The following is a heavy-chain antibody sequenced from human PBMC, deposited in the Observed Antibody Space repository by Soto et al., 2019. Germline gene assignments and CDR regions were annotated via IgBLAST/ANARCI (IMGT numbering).Heavy chain of an antibody. J-gene: IGHJ6*01. CDR2: IYWDDDK. Sequence: SGPTLVNPTQTLTLTCTFSGFSVSTSGVGVAWIRQPPGKALEWLALIYWDDDKRYSPFLQSRVTITKDTSKNQVVLTMTNMDPVDTATYYCSWTHTYYDILSFYLQGYGMDVWG. V-gene: IGHV2-5*02. CDR1: GFSVSTSGVG. D-gene: IGHD3-9*01. CDR3: SWTHTYYDILSFYLQGYGMDV.